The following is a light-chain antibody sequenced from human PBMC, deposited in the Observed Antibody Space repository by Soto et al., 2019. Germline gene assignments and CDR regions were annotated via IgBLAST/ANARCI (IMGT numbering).Light chain of an antibody. CDR2: GNS. J-gene: IGLJ1*01. Sequence: QSVLTQPPSVSGAPGQRVTISCTGSSSNIGAGYDIHWYQQLPGTAPKLLIYGNSNRPSGVPYRFSGSKSGTSASLAITGLQAEDEADYYCQSHDNSLSGFYVFGTGTKVTVL. CDR3: QSHDNSLSGFYV. CDR1: SSNIGAGYD. V-gene: IGLV1-40*01.